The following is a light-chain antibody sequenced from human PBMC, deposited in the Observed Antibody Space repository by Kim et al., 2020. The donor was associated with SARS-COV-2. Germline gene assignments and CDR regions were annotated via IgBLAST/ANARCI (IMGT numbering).Light chain of an antibody. CDR2: DAS. J-gene: IGKJ4*01. CDR3: QQRSNWPPLT. Sequence: LSPGERATLSCRASQGVSSYLAWYQQKPGQAPRLLIYDASNRATGIPARFSGSGSGTDFTLTISSLEPEDFAVYYCQQRSNWPPLTFGGGTKLEI. CDR1: QGVSSY. V-gene: IGKV3-11*01.